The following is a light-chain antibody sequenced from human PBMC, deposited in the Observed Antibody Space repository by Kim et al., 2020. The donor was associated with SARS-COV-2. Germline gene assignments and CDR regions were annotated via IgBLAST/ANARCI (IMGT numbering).Light chain of an antibody. CDR1: KLEDKY. CDR2: QDT. CDR3: QTWDSSSVI. V-gene: IGLV3-1*01. Sequence: SVSPGQTASITCSGDKLEDKYVCWYQQKAGQSPVLLIYQDTKWPSGIPERFSGSNSGNTATLTISGTQAMDEADYYWQTWDSSSVIFGGATQLTVL. J-gene: IGLJ2*01.